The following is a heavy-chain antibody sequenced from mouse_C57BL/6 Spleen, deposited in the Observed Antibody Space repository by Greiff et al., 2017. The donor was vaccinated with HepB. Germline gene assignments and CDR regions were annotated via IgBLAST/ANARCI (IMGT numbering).Heavy chain of an antibody. J-gene: IGHJ4*01. D-gene: IGHD2-4*01. V-gene: IGHV2-2*01. CDR2: IWSGGST. Sequence: VQLQQSGPGLVQPSQRLSITCTVSGFSLTSYGVHWVRQSPGKGLEWLGVIWSGGSTDYNAAFISRLSISKDNSKSQVFFKMNSLQADDTAIYYCARTTMITTDYAMDYWGQGTSVTVSS. CDR3: ARTTMITTDYAMDY. CDR1: GFSLTSYG.